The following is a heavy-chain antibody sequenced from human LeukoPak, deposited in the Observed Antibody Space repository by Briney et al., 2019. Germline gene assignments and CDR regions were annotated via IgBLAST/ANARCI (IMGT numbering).Heavy chain of an antibody. CDR3: AKGPPGGTMVASFDY. D-gene: IGHD4/OR15-4a*01. CDR2: ISGSGGST. CDR1: GFTFSSYA. J-gene: IGHJ4*02. V-gene: IGHV3-23*01. Sequence: GGSLRLSCAASGFTFSSYAMSWVRQAPGKGLEWVSAISGSGGSTYYADSVKGRFTISRDNSKNTLYLQMNSLRAEDTAVHYCAKGPPGGTMVASFDYWGQGTLVTVSS.